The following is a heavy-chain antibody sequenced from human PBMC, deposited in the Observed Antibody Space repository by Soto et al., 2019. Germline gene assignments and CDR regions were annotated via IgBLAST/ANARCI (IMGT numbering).Heavy chain of an antibody. CDR3: AIPGAGDFDY. D-gene: IGHD6-13*01. J-gene: IGHJ4*02. V-gene: IGHV4-4*02. CDR2: IYHSGTT. CDR1: GASISNTNW. Sequence: QVQLQESGPGLVEPSRTLSLTCAVSGASISNTNWWSGVRQPPGKGLEWSGEIYHSGTTNCDPSLKSRVTISVDKSKNQFSLKLSSVTAADTAVYYCAIPGAGDFDYWGQGTLVTVSS.